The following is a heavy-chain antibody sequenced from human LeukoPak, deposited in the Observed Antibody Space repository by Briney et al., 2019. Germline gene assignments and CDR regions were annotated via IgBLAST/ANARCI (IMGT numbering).Heavy chain of an antibody. V-gene: IGHV3-23*01. D-gene: IGHD6-19*01. Sequence: GGSLRLSCAASGFTFSSYAMSWVRQAPGKGLEWVSAISGSGGSTYYADSVKGRFTISRDNSKNTLYLQMNSLRAEDTAVYYCANRNAGYSSGWYHSDYWGQGTLVTVSS. CDR1: GFTFSSYA. J-gene: IGHJ4*02. CDR3: ANRNAGYSSGWYHSDY. CDR2: ISGSGGST.